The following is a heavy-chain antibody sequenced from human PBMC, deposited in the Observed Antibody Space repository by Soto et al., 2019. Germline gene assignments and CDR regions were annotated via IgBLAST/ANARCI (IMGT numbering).Heavy chain of an antibody. J-gene: IGHJ5*02. D-gene: IGHD2-2*01. CDR2: IIPIFGTA. Sequence: QVQLVQSGAEVKKPGSSVKVSCKASGGTFSSYAISWVRQAPGQGLEWLGGIIPIFGTANYAQKFQGRVTSTADPSTRAVYMELSSLRSEYTAVYYCARGGDCSSTSCYGLYNWFDPWGQGTLVIVSS. CDR3: ARGGDCSSTSCYGLYNWFDP. V-gene: IGHV1-69*01. CDR1: GGTFSSYA.